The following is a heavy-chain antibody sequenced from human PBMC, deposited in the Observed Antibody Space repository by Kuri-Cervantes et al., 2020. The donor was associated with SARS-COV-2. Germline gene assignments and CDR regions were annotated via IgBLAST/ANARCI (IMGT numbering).Heavy chain of an antibody. CDR2: IYTSGST. Sequence: SETLSLTCTVSGGSISSYYWSWIRQPAGKGLEWIGRIYTSGSTNYNPSLRSRVTISVDPSKAQFSLNLISVTAADTAVYYCARLGGYRSGYNWFDPWGQGTLVTVSS. D-gene: IGHD5-18*01. CDR1: GGSISSYY. J-gene: IGHJ5*02. CDR3: ARLGGYRSGYNWFDP. V-gene: IGHV4-4*07.